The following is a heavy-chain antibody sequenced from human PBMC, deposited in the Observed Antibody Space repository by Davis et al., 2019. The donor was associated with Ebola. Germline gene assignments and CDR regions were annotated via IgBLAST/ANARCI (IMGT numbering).Heavy chain of an antibody. CDR1: GNTFTSYG. D-gene: IGHD6-19*01. CDR3: MALRSGWYPDDFDI. Sequence: AASVKVSCKASGNTFTSYGINWVRQAPGQGLQWMGWNRPHNGNTNYAQKFQGRVTMTTDTSTSTAYLELRSLRSDDTAVYYCMALRSGWYPDDFDIWGQGTMVIVSS. V-gene: IGHV1-18*04. J-gene: IGHJ3*02. CDR2: NRPHNGNT.